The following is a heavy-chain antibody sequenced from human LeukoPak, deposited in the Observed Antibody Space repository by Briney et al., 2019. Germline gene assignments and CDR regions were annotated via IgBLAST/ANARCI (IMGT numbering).Heavy chain of an antibody. J-gene: IGHJ4*02. CDR3: ARHGFNDGFDY. Sequence: SETLSLTCTVSGGSISSGGYYWSWIRQHPGKGLEWIGYIYYSGSTYYNPSLKSRVTISVDTSKNQFSLKLSSVTAADTAVYYCARHGFNDGFDYWGQGTLVTVSS. CDR2: IYYSGST. D-gene: IGHD1-1*01. V-gene: IGHV4-31*03. CDR1: GGSISSGGYY.